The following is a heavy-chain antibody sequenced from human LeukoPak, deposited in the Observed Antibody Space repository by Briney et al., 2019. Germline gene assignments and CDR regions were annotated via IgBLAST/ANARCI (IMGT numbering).Heavy chain of an antibody. CDR2: FQSSGNT. CDR3: TRGGSGSYATFDY. J-gene: IGHJ4*02. V-gene: IGHV4-61*02. Sequence: SETLSLTCTVSGGSISSGTYYWSWVRQPAGKGLEWIGRFQSSGNTNYNPSLKSRVTISVDTSKNQFSLRLTSVTAADTAVYYCTRGGSGSYATFDYWGQGTLVTVSS. D-gene: IGHD3-10*01. CDR1: GGSISSGTYY.